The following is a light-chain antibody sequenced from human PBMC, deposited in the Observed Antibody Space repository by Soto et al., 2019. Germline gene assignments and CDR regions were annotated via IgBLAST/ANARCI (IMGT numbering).Light chain of an antibody. Sequence: QSGLTKPAAVSGSPGQSITISCTGTSSDVGRYNYVSWYQQHPGKAPTLIIYDVINRPSGVSHRFSASKSGNTASLTISGLQAEDEADYYCTSYTTSATYVIGTGTKVTV. CDR2: DVI. V-gene: IGLV2-14*03. CDR1: SSDVGRYNY. CDR3: TSYTTSATYV. J-gene: IGLJ1*01.